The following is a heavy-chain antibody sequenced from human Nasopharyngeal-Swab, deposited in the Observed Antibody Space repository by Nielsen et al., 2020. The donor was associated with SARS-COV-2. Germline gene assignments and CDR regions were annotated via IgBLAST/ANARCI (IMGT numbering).Heavy chain of an antibody. V-gene: IGHV7-4-1*02. J-gene: IGHJ6*02. CDR1: GYTFTSYA. Sequence: ASVKVSCTASGYTFTSYAMNWVRQAPGQGLEWMGWINTNTGNPTYAQGFTGRFVFSLDTAVRTAYLQISSLKAEDTAVYYCARDYITMVRGMTRYYYYGMDVWGQGTTVTVSS. D-gene: IGHD3-10*01. CDR2: INTNTGNP. CDR3: ARDYITMVRGMTRYYYYGMDV.